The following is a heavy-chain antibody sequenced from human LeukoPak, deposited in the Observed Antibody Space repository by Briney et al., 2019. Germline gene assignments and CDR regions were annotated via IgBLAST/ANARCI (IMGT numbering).Heavy chain of an antibody. CDR1: GYTLTSYY. J-gene: IGHJ6*03. D-gene: IGHD4-11*01. CDR2: IKPNTAGT. CDR3: ATSAGDYRAGHYYYMGV. V-gene: IGHV1-2*02. Sequence: ASVKVSCKASGYTLTSYYFHWVRQAPGQGLEWMGWIKPNTAGTNYAQKFLGGVTLTWDTSISTAYMELNRLTSDDTAVYYCATSAGDYRAGHYYYMGVWGKGTSVTVSS.